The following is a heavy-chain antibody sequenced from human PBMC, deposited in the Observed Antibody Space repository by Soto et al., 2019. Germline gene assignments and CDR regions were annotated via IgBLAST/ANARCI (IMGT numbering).Heavy chain of an antibody. J-gene: IGHJ4*02. CDR3: ARGIYSTSSFFDS. CDR1: GGSISSADYY. V-gene: IGHV4-30-4*01. D-gene: IGHD6-6*01. CDR2: IYYSGST. Sequence: SETLSLTCTVSGGSISSADYYWNWIRQPPGKGLEWIGYIYYSGSTYYTPSLKSRVTISVDTSKNQFSLKLNSVTAADTAVYYCARGIYSTSSFFDSWGQGTLVTVSS.